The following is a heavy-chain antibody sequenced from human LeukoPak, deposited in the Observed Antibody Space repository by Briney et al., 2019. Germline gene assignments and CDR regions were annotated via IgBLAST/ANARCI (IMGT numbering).Heavy chain of an antibody. V-gene: IGHV3-30-3*01. Sequence: GRSLRLSCAASGFTFSSYAMHWVRQAPGKGLEWVAVISYDGSNKYYADSVKGRLTISRDSSKNTLYLQMNSLRAEDTAVYYCATSSWYDFVGYFDYWGQGTLVTVSS. J-gene: IGHJ4*02. CDR1: GFTFSSYA. CDR3: ATSSWYDFVGYFDY. D-gene: IGHD6-13*01. CDR2: ISYDGSNK.